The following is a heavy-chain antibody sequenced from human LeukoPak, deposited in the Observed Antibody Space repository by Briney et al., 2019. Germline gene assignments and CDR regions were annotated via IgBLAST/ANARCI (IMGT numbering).Heavy chain of an antibody. D-gene: IGHD1-26*01. CDR2: INPNSGGT. Sequence: ASVKVSCKASGYTFTGYYMHWVRQAPGQGLEWMGWINPNSGGTNYAQKFQGRVTMTRDTSISTAYMELRRLRSDDTAVYYCARVLEGRGGYYFDYWGQGTLVTVSS. CDR3: ARVLEGRGGYYFDY. V-gene: IGHV1-2*02. J-gene: IGHJ4*02. CDR1: GYTFTGYY.